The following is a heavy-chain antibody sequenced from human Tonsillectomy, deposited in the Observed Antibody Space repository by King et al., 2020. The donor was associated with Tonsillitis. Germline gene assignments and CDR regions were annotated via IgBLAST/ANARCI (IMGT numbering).Heavy chain of an antibody. Sequence: VQLVESGGGLVQPGGSLSLSWAASGFTFSSSAMAWVRQAPGKGLEGVSGISGSGGSTYYADPVKARFTISRDNSENTLYLQMNILGAGDTAQYFCAKVVSTAMVYYFDYWGQGTLVTVSS. CDR2: ISGSGGST. D-gene: IGHD5-18*01. J-gene: IGHJ4*02. V-gene: IGHV3-23*04. CDR1: GFTFSSSA. CDR3: AKVVSTAMVYYFDY.